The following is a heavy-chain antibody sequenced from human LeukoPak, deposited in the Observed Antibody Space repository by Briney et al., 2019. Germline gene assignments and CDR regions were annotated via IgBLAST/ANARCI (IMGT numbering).Heavy chain of an antibody. D-gene: IGHD3-10*01. CDR2: INHSGST. J-gene: IGHJ4*02. CDR1: GGSSSGYY. Sequence: SETLSLTCAVYGGSSSGYYWSWIRQPPGKGLEWIGEINHSGSTNYNPSLKSRVTISVDTSKNQFSLKLSSVTAADTAVYYCARVLRSGRTYYGSGSYYKFDYWGQGTLVTVSS. V-gene: IGHV4-34*01. CDR3: ARVLRSGRTYYGSGSYYKFDY.